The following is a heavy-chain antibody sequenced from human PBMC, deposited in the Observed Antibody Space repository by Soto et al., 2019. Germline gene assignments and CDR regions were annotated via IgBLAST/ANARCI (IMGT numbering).Heavy chain of an antibody. CDR3: AKDLSDFWSFARQKYYYYYMDF. J-gene: IGHJ6*03. Sequence: GGSLRLSCAASGFTLSSYGMHWVRQAPGKGLEWVAVISYDGSNKYYADSVKGRFTISRDNSKNTLYLQMNSLRAEDTAVYYCAKDLSDFWSFARQKYYYYYMDFWGQGTTVPVSS. V-gene: IGHV3-30*18. CDR2: ISYDGSNK. CDR1: GFTLSSYG. D-gene: IGHD3-3*01.